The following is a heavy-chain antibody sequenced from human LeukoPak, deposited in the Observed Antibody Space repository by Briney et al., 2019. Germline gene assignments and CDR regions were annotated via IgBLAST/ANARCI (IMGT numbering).Heavy chain of an antibody. Sequence: ASVKVSCKASGDTFTNYYMHWVRQAPGQGLEWMGIVNPSGGTTRYAQKFQGRVTMTRDTSTSTVYMELSSLRSEDTAVYYCARDRPNWGIDCWGQGTLVTVSS. CDR3: ARDRPNWGIDC. D-gene: IGHD7-27*01. CDR1: GDTFTNYY. CDR2: VNPSGGTT. J-gene: IGHJ4*02. V-gene: IGHV1-46*01.